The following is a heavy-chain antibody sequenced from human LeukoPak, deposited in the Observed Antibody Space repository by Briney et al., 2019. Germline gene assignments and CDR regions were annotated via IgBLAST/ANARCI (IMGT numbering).Heavy chain of an antibody. J-gene: IGHJ3*02. CDR3: ARNDYGGSNAFDI. V-gene: IGHV4-38-2*02. D-gene: IGHD4-23*01. CDR1: GYSISSGYY. Sequence: SETLSLTCTVSGYSISSGYYWGWIRQPPGKGLEWIGSIHHSGSTYYNPSLKSRVTISVDTSKNQFSLKLSSVTAADTAVYYCARNDYGGSNAFDIWGQGTMVTVSS. CDR2: IHHSGST.